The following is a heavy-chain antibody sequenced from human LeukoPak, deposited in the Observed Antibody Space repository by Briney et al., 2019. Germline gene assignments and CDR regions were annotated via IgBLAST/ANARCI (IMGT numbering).Heavy chain of an antibody. CDR3: AREGTYGSGGYRAFDI. CDR2: IYYSGST. V-gene: IGHV4-30-4*02. J-gene: IGHJ3*02. CDR1: GGSISSGDYY. D-gene: IGHD3-10*01. Sequence: PSETLSLTCTVSGGSISSGDYYWSWIRQPPGKGLEWIGYIYYSGSTYYSPSLKSRISISVDTSKNQFSLRLNSVTTADTALYYCAREGTYGSGGYRAFDIWGQGTMVTVSS.